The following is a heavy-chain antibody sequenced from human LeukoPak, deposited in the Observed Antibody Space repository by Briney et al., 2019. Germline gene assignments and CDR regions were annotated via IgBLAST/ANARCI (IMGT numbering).Heavy chain of an antibody. CDR2: IYPDDSES. V-gene: IGHV5-51*01. CDR3: ARSRDSSGYYYLI. D-gene: IGHD3-22*01. CDR1: GYSFTNYW. Sequence: GESLQISCEASGYSFTNYWIGWVRQMPGKGLEWVGIIYPDDSESKYSPSFQGQVTISADKSISTAYLQWSSLKASDTAMYYCARSRDSSGYYYLIWGQGTLVTVPS. J-gene: IGHJ4*02.